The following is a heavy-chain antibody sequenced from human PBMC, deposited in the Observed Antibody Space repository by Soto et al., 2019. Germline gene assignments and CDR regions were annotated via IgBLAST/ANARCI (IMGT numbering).Heavy chain of an antibody. V-gene: IGHV4-31*03. CDR1: GGSISSGDYY. D-gene: IGHD6-6*01. CDR3: ARDGSSADADY. J-gene: IGHJ4*02. Sequence: QVQLQESGPGLVKPSQTLSLTCTVSGGSISSGDYYWSWIRQHPGKGLEWIGYIYYSGSTYYNPSRKSRVTISVVTSKKQFSLKLSSVTAADTAVYYCARDGSSADADYWGQGTLVTVSS. CDR2: IYYSGST.